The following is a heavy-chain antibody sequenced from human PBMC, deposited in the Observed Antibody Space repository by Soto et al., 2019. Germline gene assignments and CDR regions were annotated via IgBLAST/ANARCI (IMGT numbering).Heavy chain of an antibody. Sequence: PSETLSLTCTVSGGSISSGGYYWSWIRQYPGKGLEWIGYIYYSGSTYYNPSLKSRVTISVDTSKNQFSLKLSSVTAADTAVYYCARGGDWQFDYWGQGTLVTVSS. CDR2: IYYSGST. V-gene: IGHV4-31*03. CDR1: GGSISSGGYY. CDR3: ARGGDWQFDY. D-gene: IGHD2-21*02. J-gene: IGHJ4*02.